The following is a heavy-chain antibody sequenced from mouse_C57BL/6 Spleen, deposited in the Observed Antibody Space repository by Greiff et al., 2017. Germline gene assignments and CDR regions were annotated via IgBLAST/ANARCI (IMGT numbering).Heavy chain of an antibody. Sequence: EVQVVESGGGLVKPGGSLKLSCAASGFTFSSYAMSWVRQTPEKRLEWVATISDGGSYTYYPDNVKGRCTISRDNAKNILYLQMSHLKSEDTAMYYCARDPYDGYYPYAMDYWGQGTSVTVSS. D-gene: IGHD2-3*01. CDR1: GFTFSSYA. CDR3: ARDPYDGYYPYAMDY. V-gene: IGHV5-4*01. J-gene: IGHJ4*01. CDR2: ISDGGSYT.